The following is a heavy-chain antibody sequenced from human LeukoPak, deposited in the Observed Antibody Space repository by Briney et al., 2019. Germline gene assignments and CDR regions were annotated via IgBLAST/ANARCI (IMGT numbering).Heavy chain of an antibody. D-gene: IGHD2-2*01. Sequence: GGSLRLSCAGSGFTLSSAWMTWVRQAPGKGLEWVGLSRSKTDGGTTDYAAPVKGRFTISIDDSKNTLYLQMSSLKTEDTAVYFCAKYCISADCYANWFGPWGQGTLVTVSS. CDR3: AKYCISADCYANWFGP. CDR1: GFTLSSAW. J-gene: IGHJ5*02. CDR2: SRSKTDGGTT. V-gene: IGHV3-15*01.